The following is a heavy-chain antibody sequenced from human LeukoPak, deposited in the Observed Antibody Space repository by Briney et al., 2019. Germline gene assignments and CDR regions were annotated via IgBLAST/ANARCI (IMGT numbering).Heavy chain of an antibody. Sequence: GGSLRLSCAASGFTFSSYAMTWVRQAPGKGLEWVSVISGSGGSTYYADSVKGRFTISRDNSKNTLYLQMNSLRAEDTAVYYCARAGGELQPSYYYYGMDVWGQGTTVTVSS. CDR1: GFTFSSYA. J-gene: IGHJ6*02. D-gene: IGHD1-26*01. CDR2: ISGSGGST. CDR3: ARAGGELQPSYYYYGMDV. V-gene: IGHV3-23*01.